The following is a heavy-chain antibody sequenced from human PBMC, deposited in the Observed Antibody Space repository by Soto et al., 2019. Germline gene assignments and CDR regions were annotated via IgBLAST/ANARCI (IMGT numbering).Heavy chain of an antibody. Sequence: QTLSLTCTISGDSVSINSAAWNCIRHSPSRVLDWLGSTYYRSKWYNDYAVSVKSRITINPDTSKNQFSLQLNSVTPEDTAVYYCARKYEGGDFWRGYSNQVHYYGMDVWGQGTMVTVS. CDR3: ARKYEGGDFWRGYSNQVHYYGMDV. CDR2: TYYRSKWYN. J-gene: IGHJ6*02. CDR1: GDSVSINSAA. V-gene: IGHV6-1*01. D-gene: IGHD3-3*01.